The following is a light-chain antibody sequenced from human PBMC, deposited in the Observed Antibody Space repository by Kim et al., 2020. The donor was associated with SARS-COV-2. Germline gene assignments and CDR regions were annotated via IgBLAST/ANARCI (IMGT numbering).Light chain of an antibody. Sequence: LSPGERATPSCRASQSVSSYLAWYQQKPGQAPRLLVYDASNRATGIPARFSGSGSGTDFTLTISSLEPEDFAVYYCQQRSNWPLTFGGGTKVDIK. V-gene: IGKV3-11*01. J-gene: IGKJ4*01. CDR2: DAS. CDR1: QSVSSY. CDR3: QQRSNWPLT.